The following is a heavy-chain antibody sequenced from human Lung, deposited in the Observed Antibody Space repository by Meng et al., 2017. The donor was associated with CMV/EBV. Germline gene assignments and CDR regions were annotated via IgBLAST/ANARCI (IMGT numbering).Heavy chain of an antibody. CDR3: ARARFDY. J-gene: IGHJ4*02. Sequence: SETLSLTCTVPGYSISSGYYWGWGRQPPGKGLEWLGSIYHSGSTYYNPSLKSSVTISVATSKNHFSLKLTSVTAADTAVYYCARARFDYWGQGTLVTVSS. CDR2: IYHSGST. V-gene: IGHV4-38-2*02. CDR1: GYSISSGYY.